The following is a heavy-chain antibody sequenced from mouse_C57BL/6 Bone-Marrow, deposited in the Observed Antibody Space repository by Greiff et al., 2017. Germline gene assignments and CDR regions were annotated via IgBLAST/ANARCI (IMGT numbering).Heavy chain of an antibody. V-gene: IGHV1-61*01. J-gene: IGHJ3*01. CDR2: IYPSDSET. Sequence: VQLQQPGAELVRPGSSVKLSCKASGYTFTSYWMDWVKQRPGQGLEWIGNIYPSDSETHYNQKFKDKATLTVDKPSSTAYMQLSSLTSEDSAVYCCARRESSWFAYWGQGTLVTVSA. CDR3: ARRESSWFAY. CDR1: GYTFTSYW.